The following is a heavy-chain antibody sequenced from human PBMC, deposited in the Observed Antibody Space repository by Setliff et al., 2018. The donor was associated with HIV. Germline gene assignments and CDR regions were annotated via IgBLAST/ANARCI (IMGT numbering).Heavy chain of an antibody. CDR2: INPNSGGT. D-gene: IGHD2-2*01. Sequence: ASVKVSCKASGYAFTSYAMHWVRQAPGQGLEWMGRINPNSGGTNYAQKFQGRVTMTRDTSISTAYMELSRLRSDDTAVYYCARDLSRRSWFDPWGQGTLVTVSS. CDR1: GYAFTSYA. V-gene: IGHV1-2*06. J-gene: IGHJ5*02. CDR3: ARDLSRRSWFDP.